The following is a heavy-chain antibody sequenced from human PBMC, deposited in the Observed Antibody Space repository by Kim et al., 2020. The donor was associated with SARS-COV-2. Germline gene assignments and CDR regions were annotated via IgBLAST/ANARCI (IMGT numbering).Heavy chain of an antibody. CDR2: ISYDGSNK. CDR3: ARCELDGYNSVDY. Sequence: GGSLRLSCTASGFTFSSYAMHWVRQAPGKGLEWVAVISYDGSNKYYADSVKGRFTISRDNSKNTLYLQMNSLRAEDTAVYYCARCELDGYNSVDYWGQGTLVTVSS. CDR1: GFTFSSYA. D-gene: IGHD5-12*01. J-gene: IGHJ4*02. V-gene: IGHV3-30*04.